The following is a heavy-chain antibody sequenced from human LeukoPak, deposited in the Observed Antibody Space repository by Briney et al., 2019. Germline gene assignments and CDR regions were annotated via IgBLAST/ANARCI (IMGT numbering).Heavy chain of an antibody. CDR1: GGSISSYY. D-gene: IGHD6-13*01. Sequence: PSETLSLTCTVSGGSISSYYWSWSRQPAGKGLEWIGRIYTSGSTNYNPSLKSRVTMSVDTSKNQFSLKLSSVTAADTAVYYCASMAGDSSSANFDYWRQGTLVTVSS. J-gene: IGHJ4*02. CDR2: IYTSGST. V-gene: IGHV4-4*07. CDR3: ASMAGDSSSANFDY.